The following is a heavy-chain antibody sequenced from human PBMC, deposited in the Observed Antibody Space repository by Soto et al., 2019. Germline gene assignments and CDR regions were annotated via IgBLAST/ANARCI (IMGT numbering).Heavy chain of an antibody. CDR2: ISWNSGTI. Sequence: EVQLVESGGGLVQPGRSLRLSCAASGFTFDNFAMHWVRQVPGKGPEWVSGISWNSGTIEHGDSVKGRFTISRDNAKNSLYLQMNSLRVEDTAFYYCVKDTSYDSSGPDAFDIWGQGTMVTVSS. D-gene: IGHD3-22*01. J-gene: IGHJ3*02. CDR1: GFTFDNFA. V-gene: IGHV3-9*01. CDR3: VKDTSYDSSGPDAFDI.